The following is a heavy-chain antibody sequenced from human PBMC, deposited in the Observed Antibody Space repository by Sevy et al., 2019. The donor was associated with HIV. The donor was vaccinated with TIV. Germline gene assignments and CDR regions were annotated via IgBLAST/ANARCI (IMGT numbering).Heavy chain of an antibody. CDR2: IIPIFGTT. CDR1: GGTFSNYA. J-gene: IGHJ4*02. V-gene: IGHV1-69*13. CDR3: ARTPLVRIPGATDLYFHN. D-gene: IGHD2-2*01. Sequence: ASVKVSCKASGGTFSNYALSWVRQAPGQGLEWMGGIIPIFGTTNFAQTFQGRVTITADESTSTAYMELSSLRSADTAVYYCARTPLVRIPGATDLYFHNWGQATLVTVSS.